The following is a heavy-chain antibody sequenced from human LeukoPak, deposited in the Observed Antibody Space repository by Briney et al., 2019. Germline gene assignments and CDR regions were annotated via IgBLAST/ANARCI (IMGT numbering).Heavy chain of an antibody. J-gene: IGHJ3*02. D-gene: IGHD1-20*01. V-gene: IGHV1-18*01. Sequence: ASVKVSCKASGYTFTSYGISWVRQAPGQGLEWMGWISAYNGNTNYAQKLQGRVTMTTDTSTSTAYMELRSLRSDDTAVYYCARVFGGKRYNWKGYAFDIWGQGTMVTDSS. CDR1: GYTFTSYG. CDR2: ISAYNGNT. CDR3: ARVFGGKRYNWKGYAFDI.